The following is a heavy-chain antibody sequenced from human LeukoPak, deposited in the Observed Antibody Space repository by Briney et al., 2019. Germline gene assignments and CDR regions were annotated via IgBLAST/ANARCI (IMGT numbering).Heavy chain of an antibody. D-gene: IGHD2-2*01. CDR2: IIPILGIA. CDR1: GGTFSSYA. Sequence: SVKVSCKASGGTFSSYAISWVRQAPGQGLEWMGRIIPILGIANYAQKFQGRVTITADKSTSTAYMELSSLRSEDTAVYYCASRTEYCSSTSCYLNYWGQGTLVTVSS. J-gene: IGHJ4*02. CDR3: ASRTEYCSSTSCYLNY. V-gene: IGHV1-69*04.